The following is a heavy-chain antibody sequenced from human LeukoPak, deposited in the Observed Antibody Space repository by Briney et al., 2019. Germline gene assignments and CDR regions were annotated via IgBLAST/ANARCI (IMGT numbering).Heavy chain of an antibody. Sequence: PGGSLRLSCAPSGFTFITYGMHRGPQAPGKGLRRVAVISFDGSNKYYADSAKSRFTISRDNSKNTLYLQMNSLRAEDTAVYYCASNRLSGYDPSPFDYWGQGTLVTVSS. CDR1: GFTFITYG. J-gene: IGHJ4*02. D-gene: IGHD3-16*01. CDR2: ISFDGSNK. CDR3: ASNRLSGYDPSPFDY. V-gene: IGHV3-30*03.